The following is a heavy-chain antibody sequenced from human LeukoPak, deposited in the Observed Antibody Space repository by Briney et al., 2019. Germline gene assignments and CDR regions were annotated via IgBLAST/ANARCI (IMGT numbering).Heavy chain of an antibody. CDR1: GFIFNTYS. V-gene: IGHV3-74*01. J-gene: IGHJ4*01. CDR2: IDRDGST. Sequence: GGSLRLSCAASGFIFNTYSMHWVRQAPGEGLVWVSRIDRDGSTSYADSVKGRFTISRDNAKNTLYLQMNSLRAEDTAMYYCARFRGITMVRGVVVTSPFDYWGQGTLVTVSS. D-gene: IGHD3-10*01. CDR3: ARFRGITMVRGVVVTSPFDY.